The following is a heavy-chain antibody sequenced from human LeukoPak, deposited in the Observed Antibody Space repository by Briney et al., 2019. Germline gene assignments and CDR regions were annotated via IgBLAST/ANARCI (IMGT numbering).Heavy chain of an antibody. Sequence: SVKVSCKASGGTFSSYAISWVRQAPGQGLEWMGRIIPILGIANYAQKFQGRVTITADKSTSTAYMELSSLRSEDTAVYYCARDRIRPDYGDYPLYGMDVWGQGTTVTVSS. D-gene: IGHD4-17*01. V-gene: IGHV1-69*04. CDR2: IIPILGIA. J-gene: IGHJ6*02. CDR1: GGTFSSYA. CDR3: ARDRIRPDYGDYPLYGMDV.